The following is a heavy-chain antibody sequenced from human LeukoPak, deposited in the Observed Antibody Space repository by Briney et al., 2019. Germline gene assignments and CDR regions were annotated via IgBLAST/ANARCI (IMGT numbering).Heavy chain of an antibody. CDR3: AKAGMVVRGVMSSYYYYGMDV. CDR1: GFTFTNVW. J-gene: IGHJ6*02. Sequence: PGGSLRLSCAASGFTFTNVWMSWVRQAPGKGLEWVGRIKSKTDGGTTDYAAPVKGRFTISRDDSKNTLYLQMNSLKTEDTAVYYCAKAGMVVRGVMSSYYYYGMDVWGQGTTVTVSS. CDR2: IKSKTDGGTT. V-gene: IGHV3-15*01. D-gene: IGHD3-10*01.